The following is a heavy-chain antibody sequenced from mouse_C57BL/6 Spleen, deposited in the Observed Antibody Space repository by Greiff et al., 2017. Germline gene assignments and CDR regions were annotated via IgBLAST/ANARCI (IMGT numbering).Heavy chain of an antibody. Sequence: EVQGVESGEGLVKPGGSLKLSCAASGFTFSSYAMSWVRQTPEKRLEWVAYISSGGDYIYYADTVKGRFTISRDNARNTLYLQMSSLKSEDTAMYYCTRGIITTVVAKDYYAMDYWGQGTSVTVSS. V-gene: IGHV5-9-1*02. CDR2: ISSGGDYI. CDR1: GFTFSSYA. J-gene: IGHJ4*01. D-gene: IGHD1-1*01. CDR3: TRGIITTVVAKDYYAMDY.